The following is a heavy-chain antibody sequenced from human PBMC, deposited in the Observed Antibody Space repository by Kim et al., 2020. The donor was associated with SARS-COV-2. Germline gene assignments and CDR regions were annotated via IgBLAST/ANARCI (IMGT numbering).Heavy chain of an antibody. CDR2: IYYSGST. V-gene: IGHV4-39*01. D-gene: IGHD3-10*01. CDR1: GGSISSSSYY. CDR3: ARQRTYGSGSYYSTGGAEDKNKRTKVAWFDP. Sequence: SETLSLTCTVSGGSISSSSYYWGWIRQPPGKGLEWIGSIYYSGSTYYNPSLKSRVTISVDTSKNQFSLKLSSVTAADTAVYYCARQRTYGSGSYYSTGGAEDKNKRTKVAWFDPWGQGTLVTVSS. J-gene: IGHJ5*02.